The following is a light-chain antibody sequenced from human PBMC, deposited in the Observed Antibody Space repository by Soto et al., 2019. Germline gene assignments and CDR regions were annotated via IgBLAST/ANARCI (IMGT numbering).Light chain of an antibody. V-gene: IGKV1-39*01. J-gene: IGKJ2*02. CDR3: QQSSSSPCT. Sequence: DIQMTQSPSSLSASVGDRVTITCRASQTISTYLNWYQQNPGKAPKLLIYAASSLQSGVPSRFICSGSGTEFTLTISSLQPEDFATYYCQQSSSSPCTFRQGTKLEIK. CDR2: AAS. CDR1: QTISTY.